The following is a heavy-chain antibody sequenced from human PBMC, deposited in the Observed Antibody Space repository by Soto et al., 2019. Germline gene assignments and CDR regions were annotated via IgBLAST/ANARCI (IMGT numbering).Heavy chain of an antibody. D-gene: IGHD6-13*01. CDR3: ARAASSTWYLAY. CDR1: XFTFSTYA. CDR2: LTNNGGTT. Sequence: GGSLRLSCAASXFTFSTYAMHWVRQAPGKGLEYVSALTNNGGTTYYAGSVKGRFTISRDNSKNTLYLQMGSLRAEDMAVYYCARAASSTWYLAYWGQGTLVTVSS. J-gene: IGHJ4*02. V-gene: IGHV3-64*02.